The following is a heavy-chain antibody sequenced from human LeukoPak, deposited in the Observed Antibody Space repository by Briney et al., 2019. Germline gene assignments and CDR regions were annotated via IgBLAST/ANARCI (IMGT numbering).Heavy chain of an antibody. J-gene: IGHJ3*02. CDR1: GGSISSSSYY. CDR2: IYYSGST. Sequence: SETLSLTCTVSGGSISSSSYYWGWIWQPPGKGLEWIGYIYYSGSTNYNPSLKSRVTISVDTSKNQFSLKLSSVTAADTAVYYCARDRGVAVRGAFDIRGQGTMVTVSS. D-gene: IGHD1-1*01. CDR3: ARDRGVAVRGAFDI. V-gene: IGHV4-61*01.